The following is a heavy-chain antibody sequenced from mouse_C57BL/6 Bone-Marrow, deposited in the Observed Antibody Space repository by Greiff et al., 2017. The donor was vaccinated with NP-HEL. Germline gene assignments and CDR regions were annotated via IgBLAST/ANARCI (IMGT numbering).Heavy chain of an antibody. CDR1: GFNIKDDY. V-gene: IGHV14-4*01. Sequence: EVKVVESGAELVRPGASVKLSCTASGFNIKDDYMHWVKQRPEQGLEWIGWIDPENGDTEYASKFQGKATRTADTSSNTAYLQLSSLTSEDTAVYYCTLIATVGATLYWYFDVWGTGTTVTVSS. CDR2: IDPENGDT. J-gene: IGHJ1*03. D-gene: IGHD1-1*01. CDR3: TLIATVGATLYWYFDV.